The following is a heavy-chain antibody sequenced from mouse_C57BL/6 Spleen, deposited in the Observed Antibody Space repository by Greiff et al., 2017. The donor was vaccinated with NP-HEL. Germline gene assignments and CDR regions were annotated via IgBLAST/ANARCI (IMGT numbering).Heavy chain of an antibody. V-gene: IGHV1-69*01. D-gene: IGHD3-3*01. J-gene: IGHJ4*01. Sequence: VQLQQPGAELVMPGASVKLSCKASGYTFTSYWMHWVKQRPGQGLEWIGEIDPSDSYTNYNQKFKGKSTLTVDKSSSTAYMQLSSLTSEDSAVYYCARGGTSGAMDYWGQGTSVTVSS. CDR3: ARGGTSGAMDY. CDR2: IDPSDSYT. CDR1: GYTFTSYW.